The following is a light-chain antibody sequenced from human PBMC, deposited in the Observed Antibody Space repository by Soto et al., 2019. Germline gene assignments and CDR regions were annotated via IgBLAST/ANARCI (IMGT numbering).Light chain of an antibody. Sequence: QSVLTQPASVSGSPGQPITISCTGTSSDVGGYNYVSWYQQHPGKAPKLMIYEVSNRPSGVSNRFSGSKSGNTASLTISGLQAEDEADYYCSSYTSIITLYVFGSGTKVTVL. V-gene: IGLV2-14*01. CDR3: SSYTSIITLYV. J-gene: IGLJ1*01. CDR2: EVS. CDR1: SSDVGGYNY.